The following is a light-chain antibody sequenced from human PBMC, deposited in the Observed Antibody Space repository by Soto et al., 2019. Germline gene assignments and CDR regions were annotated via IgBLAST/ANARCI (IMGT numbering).Light chain of an antibody. CDR1: QSISSF. CDR3: QHSYSTPYT. J-gene: IGKJ2*01. Sequence: DIQMTQSPSSLSASVGDRVTITCRASQSISSFLNWYQQKPGKAPKLLIYTAFSLQSGVPSRFSGSGPGTDFTLTISSLQPEDFATYYCQHSYSTPYTFGQGTKLEIK. CDR2: TAF. V-gene: IGKV1-39*01.